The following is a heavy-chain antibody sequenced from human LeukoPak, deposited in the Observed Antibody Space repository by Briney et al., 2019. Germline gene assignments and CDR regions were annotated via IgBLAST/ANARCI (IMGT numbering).Heavy chain of an antibody. V-gene: IGHV3-30-3*01. J-gene: IGHJ4*02. CDR1: GFTFSSYA. CDR2: ISYDGSNK. CDR3: ARVLIPGIAVAGTNY. D-gene: IGHD6-19*01. Sequence: GGSLRLSCAASGFTFSSYAMHWVRQAPGKGLEWVAVISYDGSNKYYADSVKGRFTISRDNSKNTLYLQMNSLRAEDTAVYYCARVLIPGIAVAGTNYWGQGTLVTVSS.